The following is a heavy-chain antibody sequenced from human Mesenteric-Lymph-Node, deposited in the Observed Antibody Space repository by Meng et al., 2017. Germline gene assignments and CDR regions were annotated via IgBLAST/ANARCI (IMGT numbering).Heavy chain of an antibody. CDR1: GYSISSGYY. Sequence: SETLSLTCAVSGYSISSGYYWGWIRQPPGKGLEWIGSIYHSGSTYYNPSLKSRVTISVDKSKNQFSLKLSSVTAADTAVYYCARARQGGFDYWGQGTLVTVSS. D-gene: IGHD3-16*01. CDR2: IYHSGST. CDR3: ARARQGGFDY. J-gene: IGHJ4*02. V-gene: IGHV4-38-2*01.